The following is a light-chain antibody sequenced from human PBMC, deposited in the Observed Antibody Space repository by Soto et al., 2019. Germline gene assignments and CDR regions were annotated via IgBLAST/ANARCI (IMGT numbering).Light chain of an antibody. V-gene: IGLV2-14*01. CDR3: SSYTSSSTLV. CDR1: SSDLGGYNS. J-gene: IGLJ2*01. CDR2: EVS. Sequence: QSALTQPASVSGSPGQSITISCTGTSSDLGGYNSVSWYQQHPGKAPKLIIYEVSNRPSGVSNRFSGSKSGNTASLTISGLQAEDEADYYCSSYTSSSTLVFGGGTKLTVL.